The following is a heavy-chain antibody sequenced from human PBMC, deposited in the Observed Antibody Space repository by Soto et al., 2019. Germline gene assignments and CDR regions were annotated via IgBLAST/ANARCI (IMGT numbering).Heavy chain of an antibody. CDR3: ARGGFSGSGSFIQGDY. V-gene: IGHV3-74*01. J-gene: IGHJ4*02. CDR2: IKSDGSNI. D-gene: IGHD3-10*01. CDR1: GFTFSSYW. Sequence: EVQLVESGGGLVQPGGSLRLSCAASGFTFSSYWMHWVRQAPGKGLVWVSRIKSDGSNINYADSVKGRFTISRDNAKNTLYPQMNSLRAEDTAIYYCARGGFSGSGSFIQGDYWGQGTLVTVSS.